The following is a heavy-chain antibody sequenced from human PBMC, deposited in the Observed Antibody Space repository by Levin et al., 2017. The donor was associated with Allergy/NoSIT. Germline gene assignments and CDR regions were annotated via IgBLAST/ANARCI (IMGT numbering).Heavy chain of an antibody. D-gene: IGHD2-15*01. CDR1: GFTFSGSA. J-gene: IGHJ4*02. V-gene: IGHV3-73*01. Sequence: GESLKISCAASGFTFSGSAMHWVRQASGKGLEWVGRIRSKANSYATAYAASVKGRFTISRDDSKNTAYLQMNSLKTEDTAVYYCTRELGYCSGGSCYSGVSYWGQGTLVTVSS. CDR2: IRSKANSYAT. CDR3: TRELGYCSGGSCYSGVSY.